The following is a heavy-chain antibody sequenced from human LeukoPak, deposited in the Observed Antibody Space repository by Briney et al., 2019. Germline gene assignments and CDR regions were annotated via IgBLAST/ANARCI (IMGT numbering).Heavy chain of an antibody. J-gene: IGHJ4*02. CDR1: GFTFGDYA. Sequence: GGSLRLSCTASGFTFGDYAMSWFRQAPGKGLEWVGFIRSKAYGGTTEYAASVKGRFTISRDDSKSIAYLQMNSLKTEDTAVYYCTTHLRYFDWLLYNYVSDYFDYWGQGTLVTVSS. V-gene: IGHV3-49*03. CDR2: IRSKAYGGTT. D-gene: IGHD3-9*01. CDR3: TTHLRYFDWLLYNYVSDYFDY.